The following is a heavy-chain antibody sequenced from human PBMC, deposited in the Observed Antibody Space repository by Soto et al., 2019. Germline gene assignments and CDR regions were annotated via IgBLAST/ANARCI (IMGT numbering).Heavy chain of an antibody. CDR3: GKGDTIFGVVDD. CDR2: INNDATYR. Sequence: PGGSLRLSCAVSGFTFSDYFITWIRQAPGKGLEWISYINNDATYRKYADSVEGRFTVSRDNAKNSVFLQMNSLRPEDTALYYCGKGDTIFGVVDDWGPGTLVTVSS. V-gene: IGHV3-11*06. D-gene: IGHD3-3*01. J-gene: IGHJ4*02. CDR1: GFTFSDYF.